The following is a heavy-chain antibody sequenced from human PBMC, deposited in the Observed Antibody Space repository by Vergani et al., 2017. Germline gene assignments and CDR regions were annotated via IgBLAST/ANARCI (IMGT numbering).Heavy chain of an antibody. V-gene: IGHV3-23*01. CDR2: ISGSGYST. Sequence: EVQLLESGGGLVQPGGSLRLSCAASGLTFSHYAMSWVRQAPGKGLEWVSTISGSGYSTNYADSVKGRFTISRDNSKNMLYLQMNSLRADDTAVYYCAKESVVEGAAAYLDYWGQGTLVTVSS. CDR1: GLTFSHYA. J-gene: IGHJ4*02. CDR3: AKESVVEGAAAYLDY. D-gene: IGHD2-15*01.